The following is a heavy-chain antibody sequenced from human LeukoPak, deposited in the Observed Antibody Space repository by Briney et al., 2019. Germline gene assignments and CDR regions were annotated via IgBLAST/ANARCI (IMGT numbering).Heavy chain of an antibody. CDR3: ATYHSSGWTMGY. CDR1: GYTFTGYY. V-gene: IGHV1-69-2*01. Sequence: PRASVKVSCKASGYTFTGYYMHWVQQAPGKGLEWMGLVDPEDGETIYAEKFQGRVTITADTSTDTAYMELSSLRSEDTAVYYCATYHSSGWTMGYWGQGTLVTVSS. CDR2: VDPEDGET. D-gene: IGHD6-19*01. J-gene: IGHJ4*02.